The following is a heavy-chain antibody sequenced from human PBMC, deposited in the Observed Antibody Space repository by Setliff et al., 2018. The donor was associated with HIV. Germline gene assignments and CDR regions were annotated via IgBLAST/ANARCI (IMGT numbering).Heavy chain of an antibody. J-gene: IGHJ3*02. Sequence: ASVKVSCKASGYTFTAYYMHWVRQAPGQGLEWMGRIIPSSGGTNYAQKFQGRVTTTRDTSISTAYMELSRLRSEDTAVYYCASKVYCTNGVCLDAFDIWGQGTMVTVSS. CDR3: ASKVYCTNGVCLDAFDI. CDR2: IIPSSGGT. D-gene: IGHD2-8*01. V-gene: IGHV1-2*06. CDR1: GYTFTAYY.